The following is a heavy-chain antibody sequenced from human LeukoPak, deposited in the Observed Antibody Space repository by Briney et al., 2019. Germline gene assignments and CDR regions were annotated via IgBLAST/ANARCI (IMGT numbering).Heavy chain of an antibody. CDR2: IYPGDSDT. CDR1: GYSFSSYW. J-gene: IGHJ3*02. CDR3: AREKDPEAFDI. V-gene: IGHV5-51*01. Sequence: GESLKISCQSSGYSFSSYWIGWVRQMPGKGLEWMGIIYPGDSDTRYSPSFQGQVTFSADKSISTAYLQWRSLKASDTAMYYCAREKDPEAFDIWGQGTMVTVSS. D-gene: IGHD1-14*01.